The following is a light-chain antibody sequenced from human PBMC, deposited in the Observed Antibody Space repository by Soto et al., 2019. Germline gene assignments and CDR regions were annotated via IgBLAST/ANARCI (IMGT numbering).Light chain of an antibody. CDR1: QGIGIL. Sequence: DIQMTQSPSSLSASVGDRVTITCRASQGIGILLGWFQQKPGKAPKRLIYAASSLQGGVPSRFSADGSVTEFTLSIITRQPEDFATYYCLQDHLYPCTFGPGTKVDIK. V-gene: IGKV1-17*01. J-gene: IGKJ3*01. CDR2: AAS. CDR3: LQDHLYPCT.